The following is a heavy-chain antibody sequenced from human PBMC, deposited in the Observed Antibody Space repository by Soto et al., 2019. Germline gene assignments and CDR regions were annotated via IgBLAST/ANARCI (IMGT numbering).Heavy chain of an antibody. Sequence: GESLKISCKASGYSFISYWIGWLRQMPGKGLEWMGIIYPSDSDTRYSPSFHGQVTISADKSISTAYLQWSSLKASDTAMYYCARGAVTTNFDYWGLGTLVTVSS. CDR3: ARGAVTTNFDY. CDR2: IYPSDSDT. D-gene: IGHD4-4*01. J-gene: IGHJ4*02. CDR1: GYSFISYW. V-gene: IGHV5-51*01.